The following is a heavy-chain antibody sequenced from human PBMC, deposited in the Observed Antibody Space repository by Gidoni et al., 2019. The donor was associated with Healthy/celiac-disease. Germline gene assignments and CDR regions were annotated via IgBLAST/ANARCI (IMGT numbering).Heavy chain of an antibody. V-gene: IGHV4-31*02. CDR3: ARTPGSTHLDY. D-gene: IGHD3-10*01. Sequence: STYYNPSLKSRITISVDTSKNQFSLKLSSVTAADTAVYYCARTPGSTHLDYWGQGTLVTVSS. J-gene: IGHJ4*02. CDR2: ST.